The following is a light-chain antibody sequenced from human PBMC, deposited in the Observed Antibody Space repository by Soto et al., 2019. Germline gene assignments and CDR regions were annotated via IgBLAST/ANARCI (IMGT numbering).Light chain of an antibody. CDR2: GVS. V-gene: IGKV3-15*01. Sequence: ERIITQSPATLSVSPGESATLSCRASQSVSSNLVWYQQKPGQAPRLLIYGVSTRATGIPARFSGSGSETKFTLTISSLQSEDFAVYYCQQYNNWPPLTFGGGTKVDIK. J-gene: IGKJ4*01. CDR3: QQYNNWPPLT. CDR1: QSVSSN.